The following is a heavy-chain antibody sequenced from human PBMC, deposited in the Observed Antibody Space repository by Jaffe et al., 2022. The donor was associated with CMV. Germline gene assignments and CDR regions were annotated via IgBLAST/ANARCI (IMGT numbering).Heavy chain of an antibody. CDR1: GGSISSSSYY. V-gene: IGHV4-39*01. Sequence: QLQLQESGPGLVKPSETLSLTCTVSGGSISSSSYYWGWIRQPPGKGLEWIGSIYYSGSTYYNPSLKSRVTISVDTSKNQFSLKLSSVTAADTAVYYCAIGRTIFGVVIGLLGKPGRRNWFDPWGQGTLVTVSS. CDR3: AIGRTIFGVVIGLLGKPGRRNWFDP. J-gene: IGHJ5*02. D-gene: IGHD3-3*01. CDR2: IYYSGST.